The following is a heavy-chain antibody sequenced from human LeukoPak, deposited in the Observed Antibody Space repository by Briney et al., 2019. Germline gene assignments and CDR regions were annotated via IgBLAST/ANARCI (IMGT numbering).Heavy chain of an antibody. CDR3: AKDKAVAGTSGYYYYGMDV. V-gene: IGHV3-43D*04. J-gene: IGHJ6*04. D-gene: IGHD6-19*01. Sequence: GGSLRLSSAASGFTFDDYAMHWVRQAPGKGLEWVSLISWDGGSTYYADSVKGRFTISRDNSKNSLYPQMNSLRAEDTALYYCAKDKAVAGTSGYYYYGMDVWGKGTTVTVSS. CDR2: ISWDGGST. CDR1: GFTFDDYA.